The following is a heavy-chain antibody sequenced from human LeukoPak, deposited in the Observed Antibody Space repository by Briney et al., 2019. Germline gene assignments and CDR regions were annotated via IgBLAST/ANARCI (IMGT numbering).Heavy chain of an antibody. CDR3: ARVSRTDSSGYLVFDY. J-gene: IGHJ4*02. CDR1: GGSISSSSYY. V-gene: IGHV4-39*07. CDR2: IYYSGST. D-gene: IGHD3-22*01. Sequence: SETLSLTCTVSGGSISSSSYYWGWIRQPPGKGLEWIGSIYYSGSTYYNPSLKSRVTISVDTSKNQFSLKLSSVTAADTAVYYCARVSRTDSSGYLVFDYWGQGTLVTVSS.